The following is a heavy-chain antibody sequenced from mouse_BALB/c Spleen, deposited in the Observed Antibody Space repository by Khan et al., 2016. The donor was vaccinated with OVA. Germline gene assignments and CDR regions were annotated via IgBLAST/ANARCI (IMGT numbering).Heavy chain of an antibody. J-gene: IGHJ2*01. V-gene: IGHV5-17*02. Sequence: EGKLGENGGGLVQLGGSRKLSCAASGFTFSSYGMHWVRQAPEKGLEWVAYISGDSNTIYYADTVKGRFTISRDNPKNTLFLQMTSLMSEDTARYYCATSYFYGYYFDYWGPGTTLTVSS. D-gene: IGHD1-1*01. CDR1: GFTFSSYG. CDR2: ISGDSNTI. CDR3: ATSYFYGYYFDY.